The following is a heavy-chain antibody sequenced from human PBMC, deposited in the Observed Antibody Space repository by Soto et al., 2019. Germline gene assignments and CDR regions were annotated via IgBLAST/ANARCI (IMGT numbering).Heavy chain of an antibody. Sequence: ASVKVSCKASGYTFSNYGISWVRQAPGQGLEWMGWISAYNGNTYYAQKVQGRVTMTTDTSTNTAYMELRSLRSDDMAVYFCARDPRPTGTYYHLDYWGQGTLVTVSS. J-gene: IGHJ4*02. V-gene: IGHV1-18*03. D-gene: IGHD1-26*01. CDR3: ARDPRPTGTYYHLDY. CDR1: GYTFSNYG. CDR2: ISAYNGNT.